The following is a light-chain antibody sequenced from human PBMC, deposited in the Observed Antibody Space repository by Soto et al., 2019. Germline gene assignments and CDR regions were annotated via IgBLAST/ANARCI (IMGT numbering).Light chain of an antibody. CDR1: QSISSW. Sequence: DIQMTQSPSTLSASVGDRVTITCRASQSISSWLAWYQQKPGKAPKLLIYKASSLESGVPSRFSGSGSGTEFTLTISSLQPDDFATYYCQQYNSYRTRGQATKV. CDR2: KAS. V-gene: IGKV1-5*03. CDR3: QQYNSYRT. J-gene: IGKJ1*01.